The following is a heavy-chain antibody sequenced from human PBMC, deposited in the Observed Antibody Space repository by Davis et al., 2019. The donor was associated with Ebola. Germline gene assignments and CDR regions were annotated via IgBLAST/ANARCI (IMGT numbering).Heavy chain of an antibody. Sequence: GESLKISCAASGFTFSDYYMSWIRQAPGKGLEWVSYISSSGSTIYYADSVKGRFTISRDNAKNSLYLQMNSLRAEDTAVYYCARDRGEWELLGGMDVWGKGTTVTVSS. V-gene: IGHV3-11*04. J-gene: IGHJ6*04. CDR2: ISSSGSTI. D-gene: IGHD1-26*01. CDR1: GFTFSDYY. CDR3: ARDRGEWELLGGMDV.